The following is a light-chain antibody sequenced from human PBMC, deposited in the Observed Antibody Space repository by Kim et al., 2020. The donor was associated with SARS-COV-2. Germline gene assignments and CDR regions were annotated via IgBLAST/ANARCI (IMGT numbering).Light chain of an antibody. CDR2: GKN. CDR1: SLRSYY. Sequence: VALGQTVRITCQGDSLRSYYATWYQQKPGQSPIVVIYGKNNRPSGIPDRFSGSSSGNTASLTITGTQAGDEADYYCNSRDSNDNVVFGGGTKVTVL. J-gene: IGLJ2*01. V-gene: IGLV3-19*01. CDR3: NSRDSNDNVV.